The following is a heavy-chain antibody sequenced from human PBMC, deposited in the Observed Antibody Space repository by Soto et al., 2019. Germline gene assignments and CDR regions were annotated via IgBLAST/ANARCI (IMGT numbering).Heavy chain of an antibody. Sequence: SETLSLTCTVSGGSISSSSYYWGWIRQPPGKGLEWIGSIYYSGSTYYNPSLKSRVTISVDTSKNQFSLKLSSVTAADTAVYYCARRGSYSGAFDIWGQGTMVTVSS. V-gene: IGHV4-39*01. CDR1: GGSISSSSYY. J-gene: IGHJ3*02. CDR3: ARRGSYSGAFDI. D-gene: IGHD1-26*01. CDR2: IYYSGST.